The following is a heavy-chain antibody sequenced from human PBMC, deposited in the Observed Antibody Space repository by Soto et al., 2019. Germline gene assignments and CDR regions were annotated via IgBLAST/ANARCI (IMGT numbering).Heavy chain of an antibody. CDR2: IIPILGIA. CDR1: GGTFSSYT. CDR3: AGSSTIFGVVIGWAFDI. D-gene: IGHD3-3*01. Sequence: SVKVSCKASGGTFSSYTISWVRQAPGQGLEWMGRIIPILGIANYAQKFQGRVTITADKSTSTAYMELSSLRSEDTAVYYCAGSSTIFGVVIGWAFDIWGQGTMVTVSS. J-gene: IGHJ3*02. V-gene: IGHV1-69*02.